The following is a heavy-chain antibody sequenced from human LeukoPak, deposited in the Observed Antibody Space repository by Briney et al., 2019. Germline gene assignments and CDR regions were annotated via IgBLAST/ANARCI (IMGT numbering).Heavy chain of an antibody. Sequence: GGSLRLSCAASGFIVSSHFMSWVRQAPGKGLEWVSVIYVDGSTYYADTVKGRFTISRDSSENTLFLHMNTLRAEDTAIYYCAKDRTVGASYWYFDLWGRGTLVTVSS. CDR3: AKDRTVGASYWYFDL. D-gene: IGHD1-26*01. CDR2: IYVDGST. V-gene: IGHV3-53*01. CDR1: GFIVSSHF. J-gene: IGHJ2*01.